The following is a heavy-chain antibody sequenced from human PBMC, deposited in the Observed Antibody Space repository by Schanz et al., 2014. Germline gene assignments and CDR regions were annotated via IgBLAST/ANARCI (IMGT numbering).Heavy chain of an antibody. Sequence: VQLVESGGGLIQPGGSLRLSCAVSGFSVSTNYMSWARQAPGKGLEWLSYISRDGTTSYYADPVKGRFTISRDSAKNSLYLQMNSLRAEDTAVYYCARDRWDWNNAFDIWGQGTMVTVSS. J-gene: IGHJ3*02. CDR3: ARDRWDWNNAFDI. CDR1: GFSVSTNY. CDR2: ISRDGTTS. V-gene: IGHV3-11*01. D-gene: IGHD1-1*01.